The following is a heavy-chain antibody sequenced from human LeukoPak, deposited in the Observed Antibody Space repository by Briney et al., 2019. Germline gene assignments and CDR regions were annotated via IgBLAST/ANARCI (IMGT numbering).Heavy chain of an antibody. CDR1: GYTFTSYY. D-gene: IGHD1-26*01. Sequence: ASVKVSCKASGYTFTSYYMHWVRQAPGQGLEWMGIINPSGGSTSYAQKFQGRVTMTRDTSITTAYMDLSRLRSDDTALYYCARQGESLFDYWGQGTLVTVSS. CDR2: INPSGGST. V-gene: IGHV1-46*01. CDR3: ARQGESLFDY. J-gene: IGHJ4*02.